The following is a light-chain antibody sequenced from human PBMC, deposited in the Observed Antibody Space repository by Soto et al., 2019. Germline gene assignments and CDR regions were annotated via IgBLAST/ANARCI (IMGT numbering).Light chain of an antibody. CDR2: DAS. CDR1: QSIRSW. V-gene: IGKV1-5*01. J-gene: IGKJ2*01. CDR3: QQYNSYPRT. Sequence: DIQMTQSPSTLSASVRDRVTITCRASQSIRSWLAWYQHKPGKAPNLLIYDASSLQSGVPSRFSGSGSGTEFTLTISSLQPDDFATYYCQQYNSYPRTFGQGTKLEIK.